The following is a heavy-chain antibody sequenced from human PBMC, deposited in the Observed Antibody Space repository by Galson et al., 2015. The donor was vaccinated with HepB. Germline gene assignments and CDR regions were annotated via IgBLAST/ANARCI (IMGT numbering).Heavy chain of an antibody. V-gene: IGHV7-4-1*02. CDR2: INPNTGNP. D-gene: IGHD1-1*01. J-gene: IGHJ4*02. Sequence: SVKVSCKASGYRFIEYGVNWVRQAPGQGLEWMGWINPNTGNPTYAQGFTGRFVFSSDTSVTTAYLQISGLASDDSAIYFCARGPTGALDYWGQGTLVTVSS. CDR3: ARGPTGALDY. CDR1: GYRFIEYG.